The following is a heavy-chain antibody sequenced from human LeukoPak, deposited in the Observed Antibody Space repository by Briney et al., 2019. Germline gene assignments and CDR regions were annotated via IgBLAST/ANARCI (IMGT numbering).Heavy chain of an antibody. CDR1: GDSISGFY. J-gene: IGHJ5*02. V-gene: IGHV4-4*07. CDR2: IYTSGST. D-gene: IGHD3-22*01. Sequence: SETLSLTCTVSGDSISGFYWSWIRQAAGKGLEWIGHIYTSGSTNYNPSLKSRVTISVDTSKNQFSLKLSSVTAADTAVYYCARHRRITMIVVVITGWFDPWGQGTLVTVSS. CDR3: ARHRRITMIVVVITGWFDP.